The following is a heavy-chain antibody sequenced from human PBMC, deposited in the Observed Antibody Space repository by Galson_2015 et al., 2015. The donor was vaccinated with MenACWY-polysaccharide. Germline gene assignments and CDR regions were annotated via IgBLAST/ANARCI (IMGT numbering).Heavy chain of an antibody. CDR2: ISWNSLNI. Sequence: SLRLSCAASGFTFDNYAMHWVRLAPGKGLEWVAGISWNSLNIDYADSVKGRFTVSRDNAKNTVYLQMNSLRAEDTAVYYCARDPHCGAGCSIHDAFDVWGQGTKVTVSS. V-gene: IGHV3-9*01. CDR1: GFTFDNYA. J-gene: IGHJ3*01. CDR3: ARDPHCGAGCSIHDAFDV. D-gene: IGHD2-21*02.